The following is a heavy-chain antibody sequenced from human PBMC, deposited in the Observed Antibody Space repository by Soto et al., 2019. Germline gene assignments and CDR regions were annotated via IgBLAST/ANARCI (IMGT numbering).Heavy chain of an antibody. V-gene: IGHV4-59*12. J-gene: IGHJ5*02. D-gene: IGHD3-10*01. CDR2: VYDNGRP. CDR1: GGSISVYY. CDR3: ATWGRGVLIQNWFDP. Sequence: SETLSLTCTISGGSISVYYWSWIRQSPRQGLEWIGYVYDNGRPYYSPSLKSRVYISVDTSKNQFSLKLSSVTAADTGVYYCATWGRGVLIQNWFDPWGQGTLVTVSS.